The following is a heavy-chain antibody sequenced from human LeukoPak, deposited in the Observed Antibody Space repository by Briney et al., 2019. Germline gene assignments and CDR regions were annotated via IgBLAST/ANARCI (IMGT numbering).Heavy chain of an antibody. CDR3: TRSRHRFAELLRFDP. J-gene: IGHJ5*02. V-gene: IGHV4-34*01. D-gene: IGHD3-10*01. Sequence: KPSETLSLTCTVYGGSFSGYYWSWIRQPPGKGLEWIGEINHSGSTNYNPSLKSRVTISVDTSKNQFSLKLSSVTAADTAVYYCTRSRHRFAELLRFDPWGQGTLVTVSS. CDR2: INHSGST. CDR1: GGSFSGYY.